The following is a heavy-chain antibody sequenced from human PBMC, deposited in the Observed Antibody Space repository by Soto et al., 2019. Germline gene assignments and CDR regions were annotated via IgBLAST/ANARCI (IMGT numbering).Heavy chain of an antibody. J-gene: IGHJ4*02. D-gene: IGHD3-22*01. V-gene: IGHV4-39*01. CDR3: ERQGILVVKLDY. CDR2: IYYSGST. Sequence: SETLSLTCTVSGGSISSSSYYWGWIRQPPGKGLEWIGSIYYSGSTYYNPSLKSRVTISVDTSKNQFSLKLSSVTAADTAVYYCERQGILVVKLDYWGQGNPVTVA. CDR1: GGSISSSSYY.